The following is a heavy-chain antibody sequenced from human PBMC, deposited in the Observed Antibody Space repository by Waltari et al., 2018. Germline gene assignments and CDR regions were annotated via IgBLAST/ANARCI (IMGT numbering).Heavy chain of an antibody. V-gene: IGHV3-73*01. J-gene: IGHJ4*02. CDR3: TSPDSGKYDY. Sequence: EVQLVESGGGLVQPGGSLNLSCAASGFTFSGSAMHWVRQASGKGLEWVGRIRSKANSYATAYAASVKGRFTISRDDSKNTAYLQMNSLKTEDTAVYYCTSPDSGKYDYWGQGTLVTVSS. CDR2: IRSKANSYAT. D-gene: IGHD1-26*01. CDR1: GFTFSGSA.